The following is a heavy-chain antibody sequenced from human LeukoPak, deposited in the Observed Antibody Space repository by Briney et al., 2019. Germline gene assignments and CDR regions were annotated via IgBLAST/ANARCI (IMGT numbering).Heavy chain of an antibody. D-gene: IGHD3-22*01. V-gene: IGHV1-46*02. Sequence: GAAVKVSCKSSGYTFNGYYMHWVRQAPGQGLEWMGIINPSGGSTSYAQKFQGRVTMTRDMSTSTVYMELSSLRSEDTAVYYCARGGYYDSSGYQYWGQGTLVTVSS. CDR1: GYTFNGYY. J-gene: IGHJ4*02. CDR2: INPSGGST. CDR3: ARGGYYDSSGYQY.